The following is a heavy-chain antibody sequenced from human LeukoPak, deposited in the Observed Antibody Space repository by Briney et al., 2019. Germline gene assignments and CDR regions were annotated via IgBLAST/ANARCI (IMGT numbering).Heavy chain of an antibody. V-gene: IGHV1-18*01. J-gene: IGHJ5*02. CDR3: ARITYDFWSGYYMPDDP. Sequence: ASVKVSCXASGYTFTNYGISWVRQAPRQGLEWMGWISIYNGNTDYAQKLRGRVTMTTDTSTSTAYMELRSLRSDDTAVYYCARITYDFWSGYYMPDDPWGQGTLVTVSS. CDR2: ISIYNGNT. D-gene: IGHD3-3*01. CDR1: GYTFTNYG.